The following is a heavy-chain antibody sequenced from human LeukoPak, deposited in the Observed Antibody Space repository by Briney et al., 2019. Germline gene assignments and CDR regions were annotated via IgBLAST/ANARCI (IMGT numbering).Heavy chain of an antibody. CDR1: GGTFSSYA. CDR3: ASDERYYFDY. V-gene: IGHV1-69*05. Sequence: GASVKVSCKASGGTFSSYAISWVRQAPGQGLEWMGGIIPIFGTANYAQKFQGRVTITTDESTSTAYMELSSLRSEDTAVYYCASDERYYFDYWGQGTLVTVSS. CDR2: IIPIFGTA. D-gene: IGHD6-25*01. J-gene: IGHJ4*02.